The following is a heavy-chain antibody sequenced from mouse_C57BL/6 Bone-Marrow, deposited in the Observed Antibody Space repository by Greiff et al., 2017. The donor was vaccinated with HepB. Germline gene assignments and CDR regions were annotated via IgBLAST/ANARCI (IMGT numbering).Heavy chain of an antibody. CDR2: IHPNSGST. D-gene: IGHD2-4*01. Sequence: VQLQESGAELVKPGASVKLSCKASGYTFTSYWMHWVKQRPGQGLEWIGMIHPNSGSTNYNEKFKSKATLTVDKSSSTAYMQLSSLTSEDSAVYYCARHDDYDGDYWGQGTTLTVSS. CDR1: GYTFTSYW. CDR3: ARHDDYDGDY. V-gene: IGHV1-64*01. J-gene: IGHJ2*01.